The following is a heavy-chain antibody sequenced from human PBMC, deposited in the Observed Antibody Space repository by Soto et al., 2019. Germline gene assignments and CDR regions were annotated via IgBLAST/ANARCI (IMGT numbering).Heavy chain of an antibody. J-gene: IGHJ4*02. CDR3: TQDGGSRDWLTVN. CDR1: GFTFTSYA. D-gene: IGHD3-9*01. CDR2: ITGGGDNT. Sequence: EVQLLESGGDLVQPGGSLRLSCAASGFTFTSYAMSWIRQAPGKGLEWVSAITGGGDNTYYADSVKGRFTISRDNSXNTLYLQMNSLRAEDTAFYYCTQDGGSRDWLTVNWGQGTLVTVSS. V-gene: IGHV3-23*01.